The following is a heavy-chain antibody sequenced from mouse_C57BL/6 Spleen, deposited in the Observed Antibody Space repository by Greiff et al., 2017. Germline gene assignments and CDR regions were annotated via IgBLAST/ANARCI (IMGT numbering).Heavy chain of an antibody. Sequence: QVQLQQPGTELVKPGASVKLSCKASGYTFTSYWMHWVKQRPGQGLEWIGNINPSNGGTNYNEKFKSKATLTVDKSSSTAYMQLSSLTSEDSAVFDCAINPRYWYFDVWGTGTTVTVSS. CDR1: GYTFTSYW. V-gene: IGHV1-53*01. CDR2: INPSNGGT. CDR3: AINPRYWYFDV. J-gene: IGHJ1*03.